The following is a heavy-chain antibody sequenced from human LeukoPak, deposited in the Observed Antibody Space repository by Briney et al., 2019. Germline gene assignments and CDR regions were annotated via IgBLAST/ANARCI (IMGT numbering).Heavy chain of an antibody. V-gene: IGHV4-59*12. Sequence: SETLSLTCTVSGGSISSYYWSWIRQPPGKGLEWIGYIYYSGSTNYNPSLKSRVTISVDTSKNQFSLKLSSVTAADTAVYYCARDPYYYDSSGYYYAFDIWGQGTMVTVSS. D-gene: IGHD3-22*01. CDR2: IYYSGST. CDR1: GGSISSYY. CDR3: ARDPYYYDSSGYYYAFDI. J-gene: IGHJ3*02.